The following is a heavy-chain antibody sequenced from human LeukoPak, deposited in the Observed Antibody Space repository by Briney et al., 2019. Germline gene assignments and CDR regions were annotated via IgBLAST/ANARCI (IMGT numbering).Heavy chain of an antibody. Sequence: SGTLSLTCTVSGGSISSSSYYWGWLRQPPGKGLEWIGTIYYSGSTYYNPSLKSRVTISVDTSKNQFSLKLSSVTAADTAVYYCARVYGDYEIDYWGQGTLVTVSS. CDR3: ARVYGDYEIDY. J-gene: IGHJ4*02. CDR1: GGSISSSSYY. V-gene: IGHV4-39*07. CDR2: IYYSGST. D-gene: IGHD4-17*01.